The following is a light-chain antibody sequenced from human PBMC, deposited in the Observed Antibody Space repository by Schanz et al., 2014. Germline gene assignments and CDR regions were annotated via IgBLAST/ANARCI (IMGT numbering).Light chain of an antibody. CDR3: SSQTAITTAVV. CDR2: EGS. Sequence: QSALTQPTSVSGSPGQSITISCTGTSSDNLVSWYQQHPGKAPKLLIYEGSKWPSGVSNRFSASKSGNTASLTISGLQAEDEAEYHCSSQTAITTAVVFGGGTKLTVL. V-gene: IGLV2-14*02. CDR1: SSDNL. J-gene: IGLJ2*01.